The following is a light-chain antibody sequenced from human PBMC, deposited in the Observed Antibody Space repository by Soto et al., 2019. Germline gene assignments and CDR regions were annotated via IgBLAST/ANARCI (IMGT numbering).Light chain of an antibody. J-gene: IGLJ3*02. V-gene: IGLV3-27*01. CDR1: VLAKKY. CDR2: KDN. Sequence: SYELTQPSSVSVSPGQTARITCSGDVLAKKYARWFQQKPGQAPVLLIYKDNKRPSGIPERFSGSSSGTTVTLTISGAQVEDEADYYCYSASDNLLGVLGGGTKLTVL. CDR3: YSASDNLLGV.